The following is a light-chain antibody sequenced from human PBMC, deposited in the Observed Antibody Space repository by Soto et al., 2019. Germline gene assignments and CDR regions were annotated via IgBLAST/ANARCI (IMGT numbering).Light chain of an antibody. V-gene: IGKV3-15*01. CDR2: GAS. CDR3: QQDDNWPPWT. J-gene: IGKJ1*01. CDR1: QGVSNH. Sequence: EVVMTQSPATLSLSPGERATLSCRASQGVSNHLAWYQQKPGQAPSLLNYGASTRATGIPARFSGSGSGTEFTLTISRLQSEDFAVYYCQQDDNWPPWTFGQGTKVEI.